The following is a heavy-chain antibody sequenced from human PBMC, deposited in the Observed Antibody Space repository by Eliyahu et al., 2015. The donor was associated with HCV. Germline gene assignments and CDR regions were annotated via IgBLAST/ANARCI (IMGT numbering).Heavy chain of an antibody. CDR1: GFTFTSSA. CDR3: AAEKVGVEQYCSGGSCYSGYYYYGMDV. V-gene: IGHV1-58*01. Sequence: QMQLVQSGPEVKKPGTSVKVSCKASGFTFTSSAVQWVRXARGQRLEWIGWIVVGSGNTNYAQKFQERVTITRDMSTSTAYMELSSLRSEDTAVYYCAAEKVGVEQYCSGGSCYSGYYYYGMDVWGQGTTVTVSS. J-gene: IGHJ6*02. CDR2: IVVGSGNT. D-gene: IGHD2-15*01.